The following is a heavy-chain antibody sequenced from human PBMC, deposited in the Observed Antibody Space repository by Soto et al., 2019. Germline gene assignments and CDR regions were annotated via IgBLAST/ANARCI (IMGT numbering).Heavy chain of an antibody. V-gene: IGHV3-23*01. CDR1: GFTFSSYA. D-gene: IGHD2-15*01. Sequence: PGGSLRLSCAASGFTFSSYAMSWVRQAPGKGLEWVSAISGSGGSTYYADSVKGRFTISRDNSKNTLYLQMNSLRAEDTAVYYCAKGFCSGGSCYPHYFDYWGQGTLVTVSS. CDR2: ISGSGGST. CDR3: AKGFCSGGSCYPHYFDY. J-gene: IGHJ4*02.